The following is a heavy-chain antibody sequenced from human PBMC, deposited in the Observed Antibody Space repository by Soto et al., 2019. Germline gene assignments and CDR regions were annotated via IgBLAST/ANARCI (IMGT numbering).Heavy chain of an antibody. CDR3: ARDIPYDSSGYLSDP. CDR1: GYTFTSYD. Sequence: ASVKVSCKASGYTFTSYDISWVRQAPGQGLEWMGWISAYNGNTNYAQKLQGRVTMTTDTSTSTAYMELRSLRSDDTAVYYCARDIPYDSSGYLSDPWGQGTLVTVSS. D-gene: IGHD3-22*01. V-gene: IGHV1-18*01. J-gene: IGHJ5*02. CDR2: ISAYNGNT.